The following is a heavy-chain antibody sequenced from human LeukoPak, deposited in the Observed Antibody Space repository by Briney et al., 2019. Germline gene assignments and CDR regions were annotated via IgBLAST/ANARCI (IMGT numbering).Heavy chain of an antibody. CDR2: ISYDGSYT. CDR3: ARDHSAMPSY. D-gene: IGHD2-2*01. V-gene: IGHV3-30*03. CDR1: GFTFSSYN. Sequence: GGSLRLSCAASGFTFSSYNFHCLRQAPGKGLEWLTVISYDGSYTSYGASVKGRFTVSRDNSQNTLYLQMNGLRAEDTALYYCARDHSAMPSYWGQGTLVTVSS. J-gene: IGHJ4*02.